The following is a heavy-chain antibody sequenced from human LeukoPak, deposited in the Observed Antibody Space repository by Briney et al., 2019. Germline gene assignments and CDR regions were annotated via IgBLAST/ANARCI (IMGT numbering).Heavy chain of an antibody. CDR3: ARGRDGDPAFDI. V-gene: IGHV3-66*01. Sequence: GRSLRLSCAASGFTFSSYGMHWVRQAPGKGLEWVAVIYSGGTTYYADSVKGRFTISRDNSKNTLYLQMNSLRAEDTAVYYCARGRDGDPAFDIWGQGTMVTVSS. CDR1: GFTFSSYG. D-gene: IGHD5-24*01. J-gene: IGHJ3*02. CDR2: IYSGGTT.